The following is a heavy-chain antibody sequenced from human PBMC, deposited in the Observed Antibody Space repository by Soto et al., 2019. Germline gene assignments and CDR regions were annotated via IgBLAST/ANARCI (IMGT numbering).Heavy chain of an antibody. CDR3: SSSNIVAAPYGMDV. CDR2: INAGNGNT. CDR1: GYTFTRYA. V-gene: IGHV1-3*01. D-gene: IGHD6-13*01. J-gene: IGHJ6*02. Sequence: GASVKVSCKASGYTFTRYAMHWVRQAPGQRLEWMGWINAGNGNTKYSQKFQGRVTITRDTSASTAYMELSSLRSEDTAVYYCSSSNIVAAPYGMDVWGQGTTVTVSS.